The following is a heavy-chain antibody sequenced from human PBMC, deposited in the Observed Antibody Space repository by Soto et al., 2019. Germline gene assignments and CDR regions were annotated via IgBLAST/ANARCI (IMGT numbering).Heavy chain of an antibody. CDR3: ARDQVKGTMTIL. J-gene: IGHJ4*02. V-gene: IGHV3-30-3*01. CDR2: ISYDGSNK. CDR1: GFTFINYA. D-gene: IGHD4-17*01. Sequence: SGGSLRLSCAASGFTFINYAMHWVRQAPGKGLEWVAVISYDGSNKYYADSVKGRFTISRDNSKNTMYLQMNSLSAGDTAVYHCARDQVKGTMTILWGQGTLVTVSS.